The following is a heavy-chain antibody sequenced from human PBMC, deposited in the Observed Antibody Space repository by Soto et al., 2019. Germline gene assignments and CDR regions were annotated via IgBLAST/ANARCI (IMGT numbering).Heavy chain of an antibody. CDR3: ARTSNFDC. Sequence: PETLSLTCAVYCGSFRGYYWSWIRQPPGKGLEWIGESNHSGSTNYNPSLKSRVTMSVDTSKNQFSLKLSSVTAADTAVYYCARTSNFDCWGQRTLVTVSS. V-gene: IGHV4-34*01. D-gene: IGHD6-6*01. CDR1: CGSFRGYY. CDR2: SNHSGST. J-gene: IGHJ4*02.